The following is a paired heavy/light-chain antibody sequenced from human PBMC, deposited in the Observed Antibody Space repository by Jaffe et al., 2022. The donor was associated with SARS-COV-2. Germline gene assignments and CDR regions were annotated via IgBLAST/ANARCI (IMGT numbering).Light chain of an antibody. CDR1: QSVSSSY. CDR2: GAS. V-gene: IGKV3-20*01. J-gene: IGKJ3*01. CDR3: QQYGSFREIT. Sequence: EIVLTQSPGTLSLSPGERATLSCRASQSVSSSYLAWYQQKAGQAPRLLIYGASSRATGIPDRFSGSGSGTDFTLTISRLEPEDFAVYYCQQYGSFREITFGPGTKVDIK.
Heavy chain of an antibody. V-gene: IGHV4-39*01. D-gene: IGHD2-2*01. CDR1: GGSISNSNYY. Sequence: QLQLQESGPGLVKPSETLSLTCSVSGGSISNSNYYWGWIRQPPGKGLEYIGSFYYSGSTYYNPSPKSRVTISVDTSKSQFSLKLSSVTAADTAVYYCARQGDIDVVPAPIGEVWGRGTTVTVSS. CDR3: ARQGDIDVVPAPIGEV. J-gene: IGHJ6*04. CDR2: FYYSGST.